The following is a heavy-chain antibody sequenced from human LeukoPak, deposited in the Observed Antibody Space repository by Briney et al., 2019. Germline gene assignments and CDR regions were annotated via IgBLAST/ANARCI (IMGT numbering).Heavy chain of an antibody. CDR3: ARDRWSSSSSEGALDI. CDR2: ISAYNGNK. Sequence: GASVNVSCKASGGTFSSYAISWVRQAPGHGLDWMGWISAYNGNKVYAQELQGRVTMTTDTSTSTAYMELRSLRSDDTAVYYCARDRWSSSSSEGALDIWGQGTMVTVSS. D-gene: IGHD6-6*01. J-gene: IGHJ3*02. V-gene: IGHV1-18*01. CDR1: GGTFSSYA.